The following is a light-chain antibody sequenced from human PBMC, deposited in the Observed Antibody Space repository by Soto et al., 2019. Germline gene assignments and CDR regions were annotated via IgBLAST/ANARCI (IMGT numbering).Light chain of an antibody. Sequence: DIQMTQSPSSLSASVGDRVTITCQASQDISNYLNWYQQKPGKAPKLLIYGASNLEPGVPSMFTGSGSGTDFTVTISSLQPEDIATYYCQQYDNLRLTFGPGTKEDIK. CDR3: QQYDNLRLT. J-gene: IGKJ3*01. CDR1: QDISNY. V-gene: IGKV1-33*01. CDR2: GAS.